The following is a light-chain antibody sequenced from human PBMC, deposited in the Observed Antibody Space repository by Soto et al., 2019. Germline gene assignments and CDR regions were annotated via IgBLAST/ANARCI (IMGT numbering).Light chain of an antibody. CDR3: KLYYNYPWT. Sequence: AVLLTQSPSSFSASTGDRATITCRASQDIHNYLAWYQQVPGKAPKLLLYAAFILQTGVPSRFSGSGSGTDFTLTIDGLQSEDFATYFCKLYYNYPWTFGQGTTVE. CDR1: QDIHNY. J-gene: IGKJ1*01. V-gene: IGKV1-8*01. CDR2: AAF.